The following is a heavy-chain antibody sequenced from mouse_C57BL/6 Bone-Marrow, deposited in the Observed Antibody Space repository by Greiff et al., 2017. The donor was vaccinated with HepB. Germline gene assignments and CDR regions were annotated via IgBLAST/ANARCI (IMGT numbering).Heavy chain of an antibody. Sequence: VKLQESGPELVKPGASVKISCKASGYAFSSSWMNWVKQRPGKGLEWIGRIYPGDGDTNYNGKFKGKATLTADKSSSTAYMQLSSLTSEDSAVYFCARERFDYWGQGTTLTVSS. CDR3: ARERFDY. CDR2: IYPGDGDT. J-gene: IGHJ2*01. CDR1: GYAFSSSW. V-gene: IGHV1-82*01.